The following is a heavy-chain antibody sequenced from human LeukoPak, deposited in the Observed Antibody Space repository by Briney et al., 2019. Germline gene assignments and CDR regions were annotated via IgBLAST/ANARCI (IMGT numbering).Heavy chain of an antibody. CDR1: GYSFTSYW. CDR2: IYPGDSDT. CDR3: ARTGAPDKEYYYDSSDSLGAFDP. J-gene: IGHJ5*02. Sequence: GESLKISCKGSGYSFTSYWIGWVRQMPGKGLEWMGIIYPGDSDTRYSPSFQGQVTISADKSISTAYLQWSSLKASDTAMYYCARTGAPDKEYYYDSSDSLGAFDPWSQGTLVTVSS. D-gene: IGHD3-22*01. V-gene: IGHV5-51*01.